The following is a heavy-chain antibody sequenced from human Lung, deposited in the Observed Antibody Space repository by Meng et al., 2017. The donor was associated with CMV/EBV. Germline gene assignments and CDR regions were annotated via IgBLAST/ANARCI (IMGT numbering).Heavy chain of an antibody. D-gene: IGHD6-6*01. CDR1: GFTFSNYW. Sequence: GGSXRLXCAASGFTFSNYWMHWVRQAPGKGLVWVSRIQGSDIAYADSVQGRFSISRDNAKTTMYLQINSLRVEDTAVYYCARASPYSRSYFDYWGQGALVTVSS. J-gene: IGHJ4*02. CDR3: ARASPYSRSYFDY. CDR2: IQGSDI. V-gene: IGHV3-74*01.